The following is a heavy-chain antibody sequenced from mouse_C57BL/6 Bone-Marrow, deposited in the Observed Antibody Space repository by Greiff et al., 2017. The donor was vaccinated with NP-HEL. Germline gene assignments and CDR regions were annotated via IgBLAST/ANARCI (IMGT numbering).Heavy chain of an antibody. Sequence: VQLQQSGPELVKPGASVKLSCTASGYTFTSYDINWVKQRPGQGLEWIGWIYPCGGSTKYHEKFKGKATLTVDTSSSTAYLQIHRLTSEDSAVLFCARGMTTGGSGDYWGQGTTLTVSS. D-gene: IGHD1-1*01. CDR3: ARGMTTGGSGDY. V-gene: IGHV1-85*01. J-gene: IGHJ2*01. CDR2: IYPCGGST. CDR1: GYTFTSYD.